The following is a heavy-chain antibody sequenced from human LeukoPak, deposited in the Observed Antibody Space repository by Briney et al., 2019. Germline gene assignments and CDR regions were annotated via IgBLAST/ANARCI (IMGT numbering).Heavy chain of an antibody. CDR3: ARSINGYNYGDY. CDR2: IYYSGST. Sequence: SETLSLTCTVSGGSISSYYWSWIRQPPGKGLEWIGYIYYSGSTNYNPSLKSRVTISVDTSKNQFSLKLSSVTAADTAVYYCARSINGYNYGDYWGQGTLVTVSS. D-gene: IGHD5-24*01. CDR1: GGSISSYY. V-gene: IGHV4-59*01. J-gene: IGHJ4*02.